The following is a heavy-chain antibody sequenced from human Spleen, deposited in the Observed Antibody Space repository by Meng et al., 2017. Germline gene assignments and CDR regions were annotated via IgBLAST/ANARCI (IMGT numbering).Heavy chain of an antibody. V-gene: IGHV3-15*01. J-gene: IGHJ4*02. D-gene: IGHD3-22*01. CDR3: ARDPTWNYYDSSGYYSIDY. Sequence: GESLKISCVASGFSFTDAWMSWVRQAPGKGLEWVGRIKSNSDGGTTDYAAPVKGRFTISRDDSKNTLYLQMNSLRAEDTAVYYCARDPTWNYYDSSGYYSIDYWGQGTLVTVSS. CDR1: GFSFTDAW. CDR2: IKSNSDGGTT.